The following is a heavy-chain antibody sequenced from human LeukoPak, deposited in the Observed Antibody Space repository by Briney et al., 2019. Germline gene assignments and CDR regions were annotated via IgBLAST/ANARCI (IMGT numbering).Heavy chain of an antibody. D-gene: IGHD2-15*01. V-gene: IGHV3-30*18. CDR1: GFTFSSYG. Sequence: PGGSLRLSCAASGFTFSSYGMHWVRQAPGKGLEWVAVISYDGSNKYYADSVKGRFTISRGNSKNTLYLQMNSLRAEDTAVYYCAKGLMVAALLTGGFDPWGQGTLVTVSS. CDR2: ISYDGSNK. CDR3: AKGLMVAALLTGGFDP. J-gene: IGHJ5*02.